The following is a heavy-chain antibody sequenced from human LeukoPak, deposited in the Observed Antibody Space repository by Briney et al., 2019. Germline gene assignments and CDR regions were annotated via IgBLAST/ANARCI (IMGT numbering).Heavy chain of an antibody. CDR1: GFTFSDYY. Sequence: KAGGCLRLSCAASGFTFSDYYMSWIRQAPGKGLEWVSYISSSSSYTNYADSVKGRFTISRDNAMNSLYLQMNSLRAEDTAVYYCARDPVFDPFDYWGQGTLVTVSS. J-gene: IGHJ4*02. V-gene: IGHV3-11*05. CDR2: ISSSSSYT. CDR3: ARDPVFDPFDY. D-gene: IGHD3-9*01.